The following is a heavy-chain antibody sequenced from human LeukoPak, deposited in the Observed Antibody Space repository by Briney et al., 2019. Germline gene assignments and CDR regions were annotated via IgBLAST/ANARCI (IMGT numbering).Heavy chain of an antibody. J-gene: IGHJ4*02. CDR3: AVGSYYFDY. CDR2: ISGSSAST. D-gene: IGHD3-10*01. Sequence: PGGSLRLSCAVSGFPFSTHAMNWVRQSPEKGREWVSGISGSSASTYYADSVKGRFTISRNNSKNTLYVQMNSLRAEESAVYYCAVGSYYFDYWGQGTLVIVSS. CDR1: GFPFSTHA. V-gene: IGHV3-23*01.